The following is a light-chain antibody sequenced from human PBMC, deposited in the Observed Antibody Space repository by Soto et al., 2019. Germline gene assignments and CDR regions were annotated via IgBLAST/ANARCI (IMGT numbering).Light chain of an antibody. V-gene: IGKV3-15*01. CDR3: QQYNTWLWT. J-gene: IGKJ1*01. Sequence: EVVMTQSPATLSVSPGERATLSCRASQSVNANLAWYQQKPGQAPRLLIHGASNRATGIPARFSGSGFGTEVILASSSRQSEDFAVYYCQQYNTWLWTFGPGTKVEI. CDR2: GAS. CDR1: QSVNAN.